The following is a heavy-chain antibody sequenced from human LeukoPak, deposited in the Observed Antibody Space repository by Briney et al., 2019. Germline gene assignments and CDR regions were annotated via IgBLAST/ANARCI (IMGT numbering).Heavy chain of an antibody. Sequence: GGSLRLSCAASGFTSSSYNMNWVRQAPGKGLEWVSSISSSSSYIYYADSVKGRFSISRDNAKNTLYLQMNSLRAEDTAVYYCARGDPSVLNYWGQGTLVTVSS. V-gene: IGHV3-21*01. CDR2: ISSSSSYI. J-gene: IGHJ4*02. D-gene: IGHD3-16*01. CDR1: GFTSSSYN. CDR3: ARGDPSVLNY.